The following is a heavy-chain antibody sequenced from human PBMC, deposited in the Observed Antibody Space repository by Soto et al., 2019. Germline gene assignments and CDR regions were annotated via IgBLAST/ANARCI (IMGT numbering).Heavy chain of an antibody. CDR1: GYTFISLD. J-gene: IGHJ4*02. Sequence: GASVKVSCKASGYTFISLDINWVRQATGPGLERMGWMNPNSGHTGYAQKFQGRVTMTRDTSISTAYMELSSLRYEDTAVYYCTRGRNSGYGYSGGGYWGQGRLLTV. CDR2: MNPNSGHT. V-gene: IGHV1-8*01. D-gene: IGHD5-18*01. CDR3: TRGRNSGYGYSGGGY.